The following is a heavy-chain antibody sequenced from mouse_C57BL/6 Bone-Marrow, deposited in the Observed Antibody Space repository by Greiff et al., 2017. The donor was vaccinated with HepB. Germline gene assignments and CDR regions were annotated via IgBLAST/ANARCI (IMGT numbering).Heavy chain of an antibody. V-gene: IGHV2-2*01. D-gene: IGHD2-4*01. J-gene: IGHJ4*01. CDR2: IWSGGST. Sequence: VKVVESGPGLVQPSQSLSITCTVSGFSLTSYGVHWVRQSPGKGLEWLGVIWSGGSTDYYAAFISRLSISKDNSQSQVFFKMSSLQADDTAIYYCASMIDDDYDDAMDYWGQGTSVTVSS. CDR3: ASMIDDDYDDAMDY. CDR1: GFSLTSYG.